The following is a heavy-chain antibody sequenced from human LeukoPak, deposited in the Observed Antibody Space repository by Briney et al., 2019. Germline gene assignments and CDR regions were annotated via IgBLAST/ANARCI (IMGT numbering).Heavy chain of an antibody. CDR1: GGSISSGGYY. CDR3: ARQSNSGSLNDAFDI. V-gene: IGHV4-31*03. CDR2: IYYSGST. J-gene: IGHJ3*02. Sequence: SQTLSLTCTVSGGSISSGGYYWSWIRQHPGKGLEWIGYIYYSGSTYYNPSLKSRVTISVDTSKNQFSLKLSSVTAADTAVYYCARQSNSGSLNDAFDIWGQGTMVTVSS. D-gene: IGHD1-26*01.